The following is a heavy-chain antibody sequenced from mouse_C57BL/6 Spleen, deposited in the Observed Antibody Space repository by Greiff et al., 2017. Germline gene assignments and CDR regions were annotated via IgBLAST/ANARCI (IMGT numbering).Heavy chain of an antibody. CDR2: ISDGGSYT. D-gene: IGHD1-3*01. CDR3: AREVGNYAMDY. J-gene: IGHJ4*01. Sequence: DVKLVESGGGLVKPGGSLKLSCAASGFTFSSYAMSWVRQTPEKRLEWVATISDGGSYTYYPDNVKGRFTISRDNAKNNLYLQMSHLKSEDTAMYYCAREVGNYAMDYWGQGTSVTVSS. CDR1: GFTFSSYA. V-gene: IGHV5-4*01.